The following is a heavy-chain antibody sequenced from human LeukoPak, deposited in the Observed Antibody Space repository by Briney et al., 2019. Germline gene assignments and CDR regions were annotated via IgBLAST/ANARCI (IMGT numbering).Heavy chain of an antibody. D-gene: IGHD4-17*01. CDR1: GGTFSSYA. CDR3: ARQSKVTTPFQY. V-gene: IGHV1-69*04. J-gene: IGHJ1*01. Sequence: ASVKVSCKASGGTFSSYAISWVRQAPGQGLEWMGRIIPILGIANYAQKFQGRVTITADKSTSAAYMELSSLRSEDTAVYYCARQSKVTTPFQYWGQGTLVTVSS. CDR2: IIPILGIA.